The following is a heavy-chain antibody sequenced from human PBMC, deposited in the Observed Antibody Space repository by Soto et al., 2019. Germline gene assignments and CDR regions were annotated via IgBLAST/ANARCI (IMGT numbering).Heavy chain of an antibody. Sequence: TSEPLALPCTGSGGSINNNNYYWAWLREARGNGLEWIGEINHSGSTNYNPSLKSRVTISVDTSKNQFSLKLSSVTAADTAVYYCAGTPPFYGVGYYYGMDVCGQGTTVTVSS. V-gene: IGHV4-39*07. J-gene: IGHJ6*02. D-gene: IGHD4-17*01. CDR1: GGSINNNNYY. CDR3: AGTPPFYGVGYYYGMDV. CDR2: INHSGST.